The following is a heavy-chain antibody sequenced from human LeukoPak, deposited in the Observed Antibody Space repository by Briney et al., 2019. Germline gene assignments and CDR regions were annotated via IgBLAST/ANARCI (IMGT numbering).Heavy chain of an antibody. V-gene: IGHV3-33*01. J-gene: IGHJ4*02. CDR2: IWDDGRTK. CDR3: ARDLGAMVTLVVY. Sequence: GGSLRLSCAASGFTFISYGMHGVGQAPCKELEGVAVIWDDGRTKYYAYSVKARFTISRNNSKTPLYRQMTSLRAEDTAVYYCARDLGAMVTLVVYWGQGTLVTVSS. D-gene: IGHD5-18*01. CDR1: GFTFISYG.